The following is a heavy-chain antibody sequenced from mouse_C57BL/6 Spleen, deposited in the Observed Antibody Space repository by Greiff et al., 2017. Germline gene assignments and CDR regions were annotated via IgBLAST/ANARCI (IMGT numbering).Heavy chain of an antibody. V-gene: IGHV1-82*01. CDR1: GYAFSSSW. CDR2: IYPGDGDT. CDR3: ARGGGGCFAY. J-gene: IGHJ2*01. Sequence: QVQLQQSGPELVKPGASVKISCKASGYAFSSSWMNWVKQRPGQGLEWIGRIYPGDGDTNYNGTFKGKATLTADTSSSTAYMHLSSLTSEDSAVYFCARGGGGCFAYWGQGTTLTVSS.